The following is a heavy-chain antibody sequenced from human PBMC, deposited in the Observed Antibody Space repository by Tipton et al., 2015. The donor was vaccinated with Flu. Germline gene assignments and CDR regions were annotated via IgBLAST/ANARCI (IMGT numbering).Heavy chain of an antibody. V-gene: IGHV3-7*01. Sequence: SLRLSCAASGFIFSSHWMTWVRQAPGKGLEWVAAIKEDGSEKYYVDSVKGRFTISRDNAENSLYLQMNSLRAEDTAVYHCARFAGGPWGQGTLVTVSS. CDR1: GFIFSSHW. CDR2: IKEDGSEK. J-gene: IGHJ5*02. CDR3: ARFAGGP. D-gene: IGHD3-16*01.